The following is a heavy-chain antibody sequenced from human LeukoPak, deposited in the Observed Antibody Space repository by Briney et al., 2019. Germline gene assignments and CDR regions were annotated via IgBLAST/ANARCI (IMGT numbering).Heavy chain of an antibody. V-gene: IGHV1-2*02. Sequence: ASVKVSCKASGYTFTGYYMHWVRQAPGQGLEWMGWINPNSGGTNYAQKFQGRVTMTRDTSISTAYMELRSLRSDDTAVYYCARSRGVWGAFDIWGQGTMVTVSS. CDR2: INPNSGGT. CDR3: ARSRGVWGAFDI. D-gene: IGHD3-16*01. CDR1: GYTFTGYY. J-gene: IGHJ3*02.